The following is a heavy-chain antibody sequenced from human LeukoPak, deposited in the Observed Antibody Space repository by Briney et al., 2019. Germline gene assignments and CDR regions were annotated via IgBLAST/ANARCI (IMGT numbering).Heavy chain of an antibody. CDR2: ISAYNGNT. J-gene: IGHJ3*02. D-gene: IGHD3-9*01. CDR1: GYTFTSYG. CDR3: ARAYYDILTGYYRSPDAAFDI. V-gene: IGHV1-18*04. Sequence: ASVKVSCKASGYTFTSYGISWVRQAPGQGLEWVGWISAYNGNTNYAQKLQGRVTMTTDTSTSTAYMELRSLRSDDTAVYYCARAYYDILTGYYRSPDAAFDIWGQGTMVTVSS.